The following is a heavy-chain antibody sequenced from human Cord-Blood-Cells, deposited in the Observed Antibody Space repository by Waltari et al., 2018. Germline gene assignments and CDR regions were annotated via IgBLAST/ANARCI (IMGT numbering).Heavy chain of an antibody. CDR3: ARARADGDYYYFDY. Sequence: QVQLVQSGAEVKKPGASVKVSCKASGYTFTGYYMHWVRQAPGQGLEWMGWINPNSGGTNYAQKFQGWVTMTRDTSISTAYMELSRLRSDDTAVYYWARARADGDYYYFDYWGQGTLVTVSS. D-gene: IGHD4-17*01. CDR1: GYTFTGYY. CDR2: INPNSGGT. V-gene: IGHV1-2*04. J-gene: IGHJ4*02.